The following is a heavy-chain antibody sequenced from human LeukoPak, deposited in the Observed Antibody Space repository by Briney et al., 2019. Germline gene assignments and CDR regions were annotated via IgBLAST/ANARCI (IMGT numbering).Heavy chain of an antibody. CDR1: GGSISSGSYY. Sequence: SQTLSLTCTVSGGSISSGSYYWSWIRQPAGKGLEWIGRIYTSGSTNYNPSLKSRVTISVDTSKNQFSLKLSSVTAADTAVYYCARVYCSGGSCYRNYYYMDVWGKGTTVTISS. D-gene: IGHD2-15*01. CDR3: ARVYCSGGSCYRNYYYMDV. V-gene: IGHV4-61*02. CDR2: IYTSGST. J-gene: IGHJ6*03.